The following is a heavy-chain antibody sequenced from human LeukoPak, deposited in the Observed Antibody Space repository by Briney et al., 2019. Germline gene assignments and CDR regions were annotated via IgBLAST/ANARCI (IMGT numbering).Heavy chain of an antibody. CDR2: ISGGGGST. CDR3: ARETGESLSGPGVDY. Sequence: GGSLRLSCAASGFTFTNYAMSWVRQAPGKGLEWVSGISGGGGSTYYADSVKGRFTISRDTSKNTLYLQMNSLRADDTAVYYCARETGESLSGPGVDYWGQGTLVTVSS. CDR1: GFTFTNYA. V-gene: IGHV3-23*01. J-gene: IGHJ4*02. D-gene: IGHD3-10*01.